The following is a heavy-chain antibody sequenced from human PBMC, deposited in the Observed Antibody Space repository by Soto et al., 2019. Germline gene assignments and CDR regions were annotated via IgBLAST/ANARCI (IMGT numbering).Heavy chain of an antibody. Sequence: QVQLQESGPGLVKPSGTLSLTCAVSGDSISSSKWWTWVRQPPGKGLEWIGDTLHSGSTNYNTSLKRRIIISVDKSKNQFSLEPTSAAAADTAVYYCAYSPGWYRHDVWGQGTLVIVSP. V-gene: IGHV4-4*02. CDR1: GDSISSSKW. CDR3: AYSPGWYRHDV. D-gene: IGHD6-19*01. J-gene: IGHJ3*01. CDR2: TLHSGST.